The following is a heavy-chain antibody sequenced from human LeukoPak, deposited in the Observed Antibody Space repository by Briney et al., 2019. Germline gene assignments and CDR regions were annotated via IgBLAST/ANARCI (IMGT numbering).Heavy chain of an antibody. D-gene: IGHD4-23*01. J-gene: IGHJ4*02. CDR3: ARESAWHPNSLDY. CDR2: ISYDGSNK. CDR1: GFTFSSYA. Sequence: GGSLRLSCAASGFTFSSYAMHWVRQAPGKGLEWVSVISYDGSNKYYADSVKGRFTISRDNSKNTLYLQMNSLRAEDTAVYYCARESAWHPNSLDYWGQGTLVTVSS. V-gene: IGHV3-30-3*01.